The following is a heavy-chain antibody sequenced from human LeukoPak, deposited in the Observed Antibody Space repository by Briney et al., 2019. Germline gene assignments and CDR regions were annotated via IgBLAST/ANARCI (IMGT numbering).Heavy chain of an antibody. CDR1: GASITSFH. D-gene: IGHD6-6*01. CDR2: IYTSGST. CDR3: ARKDGDY. Sequence: SETLSLTCAVCGASITSFHWTWFRQPAGRGLEWIGLIYTSGSTLYNPSLQSRVAMSVDVTKNQLSLKLSYVTAADAATYYCARKDGDYWGQGTLVTVSS. J-gene: IGHJ4*02. V-gene: IGHV4-4*07.